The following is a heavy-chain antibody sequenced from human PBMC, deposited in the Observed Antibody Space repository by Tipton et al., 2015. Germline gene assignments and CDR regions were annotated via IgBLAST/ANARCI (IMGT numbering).Heavy chain of an antibody. CDR2: INWDGSRA. J-gene: IGHJ4*02. Sequence: SLRLSCAASGFNFDVYGMSWVRQAPGKGLEWISDINWDGSRAGYADSVKGRFTISRDNAKNSLYLQMNSLRAEDTVFYYCARQEGTGVYFYFDYWGQGTPVTVSS. CDR3: ARQEGTGVYFYFDY. D-gene: IGHD5/OR15-5a*01. CDR1: GFNFDVYG. V-gene: IGHV3-20*04.